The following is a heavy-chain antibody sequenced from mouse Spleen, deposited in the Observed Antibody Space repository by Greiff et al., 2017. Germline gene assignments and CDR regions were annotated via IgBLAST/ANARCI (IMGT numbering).Heavy chain of an antibody. CDR1: GYTFTSYW. CDR3: ATAYYGAY. CDR2: IDPSDSYT. Sequence: QVQLQQPGAELVMPGASVKLSCKASGYTFTSYWMHWVKQRPGQGLEWIGEIDPSDSYTNYNQKFKGKATLTVDKSSSTAYMQLSSLTSEDSAVYYCATAYYGAYWGQGTLVTVSA. V-gene: IGHV1-69*01. J-gene: IGHJ3*01. D-gene: IGHD2-10*01.